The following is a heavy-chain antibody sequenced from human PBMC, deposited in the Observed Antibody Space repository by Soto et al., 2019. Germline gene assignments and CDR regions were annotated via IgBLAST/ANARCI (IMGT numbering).Heavy chain of an antibody. J-gene: IGHJ5*02. CDR2: ISSSGGST. V-gene: IGHV3-23*01. CDR3: AKCYGGNSAHTYTIDP. Sequence: EVQLLESGGGLVQPGGSLRLSCAASGFTFSSYAMSWVRQAPGKGLEWVSTISSSGGSTHYADSVKGRFTISRDNSKNTLYLQMNSLRAEATAVYYCAKCYGGNSAHTYTIDPWGQGTLVTVSS. CDR1: GFTFSSYA. D-gene: IGHD2-21*02.